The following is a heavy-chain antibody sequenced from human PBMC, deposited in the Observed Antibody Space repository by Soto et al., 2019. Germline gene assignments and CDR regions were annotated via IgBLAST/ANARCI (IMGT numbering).Heavy chain of an antibody. CDR3: ARYPYTSYCSDGSGSYDACDL. CDR1: GYSVTSYD. Sequence: QVQMVQSGAEVKKPGASVKVSCRASGYSVTSYDGNWVRQATGQGIDWMGWMNPNCGNTDFAEKFQGRVTMNGDTPMSTASMARSGLTSEDTVVYYCARYPYTSYCSDGSGSYDACDLWGQGTVVTVSS. J-gene: IGHJ3*01. D-gene: IGHD3-3*01. V-gene: IGHV1-8*01. CDR2: MNPNCGNT.